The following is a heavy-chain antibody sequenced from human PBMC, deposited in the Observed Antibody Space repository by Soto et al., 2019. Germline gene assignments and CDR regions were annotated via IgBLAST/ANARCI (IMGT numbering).Heavy chain of an antibody. Sequence: GGSLRLSCGASGFIFSTYGMYWFRQAPGKGLEWLAVIWYDGSKKYYGDSVKGRFTISRDNSKNTLYLQMNSLRVEDTAVYYCARGIPPDYWGQGTLVTVLL. CDR1: GFIFSTYG. CDR3: ARGIPPDY. V-gene: IGHV3-33*07. CDR2: IWYDGSKK. D-gene: IGHD6-13*01. J-gene: IGHJ4*02.